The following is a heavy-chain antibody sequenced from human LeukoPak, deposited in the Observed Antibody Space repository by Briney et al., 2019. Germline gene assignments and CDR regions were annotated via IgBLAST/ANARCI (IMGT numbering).Heavy chain of an antibody. CDR3: ARHPYDILTGPSFDY. J-gene: IGHJ4*02. V-gene: IGHV3-74*01. Sequence: GGSPRLSCAASGFTFSSDWMHWVRHAPGKGLVWVSRINRDGRSTTYADSVKGRFTISRDNAKNTLYLQMNSLRAEDTAVYYCARHPYDILTGPSFDYWGQGTLVTVSS. D-gene: IGHD3-9*01. CDR1: GFTFSSDW. CDR2: INRDGRST.